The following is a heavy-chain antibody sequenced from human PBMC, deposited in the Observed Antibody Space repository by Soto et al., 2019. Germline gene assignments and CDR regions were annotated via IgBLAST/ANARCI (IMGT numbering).Heavy chain of an antibody. Sequence: QVQLVESGGGVVQPGRSLRLSCAASGFTFSSYGMHWVRQAPGKGLEWVAVISYDGSNKYYADSVKGRFTISRDNSKNTLYLQMNSLRAEDTAVYYCAKDGHSSSYPYCYYYGMDVWGQGTTVTVSS. CDR1: GFTFSSYG. CDR3: AKDGHSSSYPYCYYYGMDV. D-gene: IGHD6-6*01. CDR2: ISYDGSNK. J-gene: IGHJ6*02. V-gene: IGHV3-30*18.